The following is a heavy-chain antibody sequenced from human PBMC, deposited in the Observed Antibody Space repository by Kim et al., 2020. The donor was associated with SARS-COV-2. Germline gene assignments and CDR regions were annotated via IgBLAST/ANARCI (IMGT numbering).Heavy chain of an antibody. Sequence: HKGRVTISVDTSKNQFSLKLSSVTAADTAVYYCARGRGGYYDFWSGYFDYWGQGTLVTVSS. J-gene: IGHJ4*02. V-gene: IGHV4-34*01. D-gene: IGHD3-3*01. CDR3: ARGRGGYYDFWSGYFDY.